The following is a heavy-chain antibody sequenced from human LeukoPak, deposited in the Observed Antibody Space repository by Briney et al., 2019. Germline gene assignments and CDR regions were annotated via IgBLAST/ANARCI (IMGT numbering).Heavy chain of an antibody. CDR1: GFSFNTYS. J-gene: IGHJ2*01. D-gene: IGHD3-22*01. CDR3: AKAGYYYDRSGYYYDRSRYFDL. Sequence: GGSLRLSCTTSGFSFNTYSMSWVRQAPGKGLEWVSAINDDTPYYTDSVKGRFTISRDNSKNTLYLQMNSLRAEDTAVYYCAKAGYYYDRSGYYYDRSRYFDLWGRGTLVTVSS. V-gene: IGHV3-23*01. CDR2: INDDTP.